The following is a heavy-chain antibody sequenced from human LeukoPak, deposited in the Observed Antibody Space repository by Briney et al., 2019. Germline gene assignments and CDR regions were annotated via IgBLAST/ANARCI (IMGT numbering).Heavy chain of an antibody. J-gene: IGHJ4*02. CDR3: ANPASSGYYLPFDY. CDR2: IIPIFGTA. V-gene: IGHV1-69*13. CDR1: GGTFSSYA. D-gene: IGHD3-22*01. Sequence: ASVKVSCTASGGTFSSYAISWVRQAPGQGLEWMGGIIPIFGTANYAQKFQGRVTITADESTSTAYMELSSLRSEDTAVYYCANPASSGYYLPFDYWGQGTLVTVSS.